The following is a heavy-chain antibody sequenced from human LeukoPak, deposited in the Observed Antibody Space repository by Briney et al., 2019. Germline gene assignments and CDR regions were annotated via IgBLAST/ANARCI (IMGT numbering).Heavy chain of an antibody. J-gene: IGHJ4*02. Sequence: KSSETLSLTCTVSGGSINSYYWAWIRQPPGKRLEWIGYVFNTVQTKYNPSLKSRVGMSMDSPKKQFSLKLSSVTAADTAVYFCARGSYHYDSLRWGQGTRVTVSS. D-gene: IGHD3-16*02. CDR3: ARGSYHYDSLR. CDR1: GGSINSYY. CDR2: VFNTVQT. V-gene: IGHV4-59*01.